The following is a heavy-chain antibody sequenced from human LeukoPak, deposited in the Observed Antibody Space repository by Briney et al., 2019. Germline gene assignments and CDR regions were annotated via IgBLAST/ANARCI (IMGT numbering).Heavy chain of an antibody. V-gene: IGHV1-69*01. Sequence: SVKVSCKASGGTFSSYAISWVRQAPGQGLEWMGGIINIFGTANYAQKFQGRATITADESTSTAYMELSSLRSEDTAVYYCARENPKTRAGYSSSWYESAFDYWGQGTLVTVSS. CDR2: IINIFGTA. J-gene: IGHJ4*02. CDR3: ARENPKTRAGYSSSWYESAFDY. D-gene: IGHD6-13*01. CDR1: GGTFSSYA.